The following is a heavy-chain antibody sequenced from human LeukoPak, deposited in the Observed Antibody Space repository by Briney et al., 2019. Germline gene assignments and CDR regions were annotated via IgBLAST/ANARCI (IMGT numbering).Heavy chain of an antibody. Sequence: GGSLRLSCAASGFTFSSYAMSWVRQAPGKGLEWVSGTSGSGGSTYYAGSVKGRFTISRDNSKGTLYLQMNSLRVEDTAVYYCAKNGGSQCYSHLDSWGQGTLVTVSS. CDR3: AKNGGSQCYSHLDS. V-gene: IGHV3-23*01. CDR1: GFTFSSYA. CDR2: TSGSGGST. D-gene: IGHD2-15*01. J-gene: IGHJ4*02.